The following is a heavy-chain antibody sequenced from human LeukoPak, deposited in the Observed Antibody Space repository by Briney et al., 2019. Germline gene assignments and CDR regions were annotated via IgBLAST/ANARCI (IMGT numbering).Heavy chain of an antibody. CDR2: ISDSGGST. V-gene: IGHV3-64D*09. J-gene: IGHJ6*02. CDR3: VRGYSFGPYGMDV. CDR1: GFPFSSYA. D-gene: IGHD2-15*01. Sequence: GGSLRLSCSASGFPFSSYAMHWVRQAPGKGLEYVSAISDSGGSTYYAGSVKGRFTISRDNSKNTLYLQMSSLRAEDTAVYFCVRGYSFGPYGMDVWGQGTTVTVSS.